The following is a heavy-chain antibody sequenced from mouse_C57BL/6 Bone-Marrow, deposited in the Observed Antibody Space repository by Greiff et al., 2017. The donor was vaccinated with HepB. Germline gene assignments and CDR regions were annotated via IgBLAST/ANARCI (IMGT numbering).Heavy chain of an antibody. CDR3: AITTVVATDY. J-gene: IGHJ4*01. CDR2: ISYDGSN. V-gene: IGHV3-6*01. D-gene: IGHD1-1*01. CDR1: GYSITSVYY. Sequence: EVQVVESGPGLVKPSQSLSLTCSVTGYSITSVYYWNWIRQFPGNKLEWMGYISYDGSNNYNPSLKNRISITRDTSKNQFFLKLNTVTTEDTATYYCAITTVVATDYWGQGTSVTVSS.